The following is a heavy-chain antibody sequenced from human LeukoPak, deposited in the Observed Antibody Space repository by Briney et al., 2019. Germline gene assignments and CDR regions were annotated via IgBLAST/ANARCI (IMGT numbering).Heavy chain of an antibody. CDR2: IYYSGST. J-gene: IGHJ6*02. CDR1: GGSISSYY. D-gene: IGHD4-17*01. V-gene: IGHV4-59*01. Sequence: MPSETLSLTCTVSGGSISSYYWSWIRQPPGKGLEWIGYIYYSGSTNYNPSLKSRVTISVDTSRNQFSLKLSSVTAADTAVYYCARDNYGDYYYYYGMDVWGQGTTVTVSS. CDR3: ARDNYGDYYYYYGMDV.